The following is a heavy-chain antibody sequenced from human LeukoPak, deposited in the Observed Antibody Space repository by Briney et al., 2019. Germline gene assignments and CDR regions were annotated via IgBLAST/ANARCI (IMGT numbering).Heavy chain of an antibody. CDR2: INGGGGST. J-gene: IGHJ2*01. V-gene: IGHV3-23*01. CDR3: AKDLVTTLHWYFDL. D-gene: IGHD4-17*01. CDR1: GFTFSIYA. Sequence: GGSLRLSCAASGFTFSIYAMTWVRQTPGEGLEWVSAINGGGGSTYADSVKGRFTISRDNAKSTLYLQMDSLRAEDTAVYYCAKDLVTTLHWYFDLWGRGTLVTVSS.